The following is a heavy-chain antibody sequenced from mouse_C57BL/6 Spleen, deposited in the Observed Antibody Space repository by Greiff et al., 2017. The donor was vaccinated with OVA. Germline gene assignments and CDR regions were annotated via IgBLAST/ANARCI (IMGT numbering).Heavy chain of an antibody. J-gene: IGHJ2*01. V-gene: IGHV1-63*01. Sequence: VQLQQSGAELVRPGTSVKMSCKASGYTFTNYWIGWAQRRPGHGLEWIGDIYPGGGYTNYNENFTGKATLTADKASSTAYMQFNSLTSEDAAIYYCARSRYFDYWGQGTTLTVSS. CDR1: GYTFTNYW. CDR2: IYPGGGYT. CDR3: ARSRYFDY.